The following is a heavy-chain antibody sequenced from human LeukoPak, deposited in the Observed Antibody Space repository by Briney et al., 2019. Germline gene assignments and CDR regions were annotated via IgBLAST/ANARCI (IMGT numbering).Heavy chain of an antibody. V-gene: IGHV3-21*01. CDR1: GFTFGDYA. J-gene: IGHJ3*02. CDR3: ARTQRDAFDI. CDR2: ISSSSSYI. Sequence: GGSLRLSCTASGFTFGDYAMSWVRQAPGKGLEWVSSISSSSSYIYYADSVKGRFTISRDNAKNSLYLQMNSLRAEDTAVYYCARTQRDAFDIWGQGTMVTVSS.